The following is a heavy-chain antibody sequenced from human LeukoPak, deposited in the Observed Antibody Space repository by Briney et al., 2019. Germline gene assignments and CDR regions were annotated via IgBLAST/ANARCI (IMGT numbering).Heavy chain of an antibody. J-gene: IGHJ4*02. CDR2: ISGYNGNT. D-gene: IGHD1-26*01. CDR3: ARSGFPGSYYADY. Sequence: ASVKVCCKASGYTFNSYGISWVRQAPGQGLEWMGWISGYNGNTNYAQKLQDRVTMTTDTSTTTAYMELRSLRSDDTAVYYCARSGFPGSYYADYWGQGTLVTVSS. V-gene: IGHV1-18*01. CDR1: GYTFNSYG.